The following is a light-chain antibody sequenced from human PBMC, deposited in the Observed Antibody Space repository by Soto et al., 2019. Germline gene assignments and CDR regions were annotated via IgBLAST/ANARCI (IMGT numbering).Light chain of an antibody. J-gene: IGKJ4*01. V-gene: IGKV3-15*01. CDR3: PQYNKWTLT. Sequence: EIVMTQSPATLSVYPGERATLSCRASQSVSSHLAWYQHKPGQAPRLLIYETSTRATGVPARFSGSGSGTEFTLAISSLQSEDFAVYYCPQYNKWTLTFGGGTKVEIK. CDR2: ETS. CDR1: QSVSSH.